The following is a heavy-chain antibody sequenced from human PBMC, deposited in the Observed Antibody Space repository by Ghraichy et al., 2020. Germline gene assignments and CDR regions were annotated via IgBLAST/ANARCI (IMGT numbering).Heavy chain of an antibody. CDR2: MSYSGST. D-gene: IGHD2-2*02. CDR1: GGSVTSRSYY. Sequence: SETLSLTCYVYGGSVTSRSYYWSYIRQPPGKGLEWIGYMSYSGSTSYNPSLKSRVTISVDTSKNQFSLRLSSVTAADTAIYYCASLYCSRTSCYTDYWGQGTLATVSS. V-gene: IGHV4-61*01. CDR3: ASLYCSRTSCYTDY. J-gene: IGHJ4*02.